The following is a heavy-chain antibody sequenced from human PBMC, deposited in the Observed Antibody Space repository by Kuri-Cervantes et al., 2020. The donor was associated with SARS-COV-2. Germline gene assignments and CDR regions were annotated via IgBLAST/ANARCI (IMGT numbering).Heavy chain of an antibody. CDR2: INPNSGGT. V-gene: IGHV1-2*02. CDR1: GYTFTGYY. J-gene: IGHJ6*03. D-gene: IGHD2-2*02. CDR3: ARGMDIVAVPAAIEGGGWYYYMDV. Sequence: ASVKVSCKASGYTFTGYYMHWVRQAPGQGLEWMGWINPNSGGTNYAQKFQGRVTMTRDTSISTAYMELSRLRSEDTAVYYCARGMDIVAVPAAIEGGGWYYYMDVWGKGTTVTVSS.